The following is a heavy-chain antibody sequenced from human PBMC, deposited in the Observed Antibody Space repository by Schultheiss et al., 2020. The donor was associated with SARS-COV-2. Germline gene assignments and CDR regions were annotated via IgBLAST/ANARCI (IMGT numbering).Heavy chain of an antibody. V-gene: IGHV4-34*09. CDR2: IYYSGST. CDR1: GGSFSGYY. CDR3: ARSEQGFYFDY. J-gene: IGHJ4*02. Sequence: SETLSLTCAVYGGSFSGYYWSWIRQPPGKGLEWIGYIYYSGSTYYNPSLKSLVTISVDTSKNQFSLKLSSVTAADTAVYYCARSEQGFYFDYWGQGTLVTVSS.